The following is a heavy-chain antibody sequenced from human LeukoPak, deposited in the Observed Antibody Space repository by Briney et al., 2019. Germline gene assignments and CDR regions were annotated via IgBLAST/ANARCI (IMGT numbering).Heavy chain of an antibody. Sequence: GGSLRPSCAASGFTFSSYSMNWVRQAPGKGLEWVSSISSSSSYIYYADSVKGRFTISRDNAKNSLYLQMNSLRAEDTAVYYCARDRWNWNYDYWGQGTLVTVSS. CDR1: GFTFSSYS. CDR2: ISSSSSYI. CDR3: ARDRWNWNYDY. J-gene: IGHJ4*02. V-gene: IGHV3-21*01. D-gene: IGHD1-1*01.